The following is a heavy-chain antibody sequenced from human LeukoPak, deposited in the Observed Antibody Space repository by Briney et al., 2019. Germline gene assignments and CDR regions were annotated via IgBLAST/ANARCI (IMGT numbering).Heavy chain of an antibody. CDR2: ISSSGSTI. J-gene: IGHJ4*02. CDR3: ARDWGVFDY. D-gene: IGHD3-16*01. Sequence: PGGSLRLSCEVSGFTFSSYWMSWVRQAPGKGLEWVSYISSSGSTIYYADSVKGRFTISRDNAKNSLYLQMNSLRAEDTAVYYCARDWGVFDYWGQGTLVTVSS. CDR1: GFTFSSYW. V-gene: IGHV3-48*04.